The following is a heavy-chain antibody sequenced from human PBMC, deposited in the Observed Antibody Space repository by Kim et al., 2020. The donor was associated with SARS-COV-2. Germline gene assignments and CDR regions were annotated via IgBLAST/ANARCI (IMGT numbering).Heavy chain of an antibody. CDR1: GYTFTSYG. CDR2: ISAYNGNT. CDR3: ARDVPLAVAGTSDAFDI. D-gene: IGHD6-19*01. J-gene: IGHJ3*02. Sequence: ASVKVSCKASGYTFTSYGISWVRQAPGQGLEWMGWISAYNGNTNYAQKLQGRVTMTTDTSTSTAYMELRSLRSDDTAVYYCARDVPLAVAGTSDAFDIWGQGTMVTVSS. V-gene: IGHV1-18*01.